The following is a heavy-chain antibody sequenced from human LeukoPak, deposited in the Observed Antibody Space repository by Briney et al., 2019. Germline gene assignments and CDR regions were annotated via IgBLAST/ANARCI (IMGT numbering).Heavy chain of an antibody. D-gene: IGHD1-26*01. J-gene: IGHJ5*02. V-gene: IGHV4-39*01. CDR1: GGSISSSGYY. CDR3: ARHEYSGSYYGLSWFDP. CDR2: IYYSGST. Sequence: PSETLSLTCTISGGSISSSGYYWGWIRQPPGKGLEWIASIYYSGSTYYNPSLKSRVTISVDTSKNQLSLKLSSLTAADTAVYYCARHEYSGSYYGLSWFDPWGQGTLVTVSS.